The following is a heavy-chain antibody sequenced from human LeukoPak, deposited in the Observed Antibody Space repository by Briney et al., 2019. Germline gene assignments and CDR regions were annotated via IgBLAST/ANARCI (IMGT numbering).Heavy chain of an antibody. J-gene: IGHJ3*02. Sequence: PSETLSLTCTVSGGSISSSSSYWGWIRQPPGKGLEWIGSIYYGGSTYYNPSLKSRVTISVDTSKNQFSLKLSSVTAADTAVYYCARVDVTMVRGFVGAFDIWGQGTMVTVSS. D-gene: IGHD3-10*01. CDR1: GGSISSSSSY. V-gene: IGHV4-39*07. CDR3: ARVDVTMVRGFVGAFDI. CDR2: IYYGGST.